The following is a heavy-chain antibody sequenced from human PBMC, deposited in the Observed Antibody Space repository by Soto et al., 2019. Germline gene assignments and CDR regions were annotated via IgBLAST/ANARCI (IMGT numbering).Heavy chain of an antibody. Sequence: QVHLVQSGAEVTKPGASVKVSCKASGYTFTNYGINRVRRAPGQGLEWMGWISAPSGDTKYAQRFRERVTMPTYTHTTTASLEMRSLTSDYTAVYYCERTIIMIFLAPDHWGKGTLVTVSS. D-gene: IGHD3-9*01. J-gene: IGHJ5*02. CDR2: ISAPSGDT. CDR3: ERTIIMIFLAPDH. CDR1: GYTFTNYG. V-gene: IGHV1-18*01.